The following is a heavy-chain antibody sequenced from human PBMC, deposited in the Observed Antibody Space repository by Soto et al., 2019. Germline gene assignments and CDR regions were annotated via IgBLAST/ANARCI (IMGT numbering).Heavy chain of an antibody. V-gene: IGHV1-69*13. D-gene: IGHD2-15*01. J-gene: IGHJ6*02. CDR2: IIPIFGTA. CDR1: GGTFSSYA. Sequence: SVKVSSKASGGTFSSYALSWVRQAPGQGLEWMGGIIPIFGTANYAQKFQGRVTITADESTSTAYMELSSLRSEDTAVYYCARGSEGAIVVVVAATFYYGMDVWGQGTTVTVSS. CDR3: ARGSEGAIVVVVAATFYYGMDV.